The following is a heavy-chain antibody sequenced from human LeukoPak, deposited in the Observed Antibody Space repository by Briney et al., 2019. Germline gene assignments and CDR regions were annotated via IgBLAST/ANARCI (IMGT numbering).Heavy chain of an antibody. CDR2: IYDSGST. CDR1: GGSISIYY. CDR3: ARDVRDSSGFYLRAFDY. Sequence: SETLSLTCTVSGGSISIYYWSWIRQPPGKGLEWIGYIYDSGSTNYNPSLKSRVTISVDTSKNQFSLKLSSVTAADTAVYYCARDVRDSSGFYLRAFDYWGQGTLVTVSS. D-gene: IGHD3-22*01. J-gene: IGHJ4*02. V-gene: IGHV4-59*01.